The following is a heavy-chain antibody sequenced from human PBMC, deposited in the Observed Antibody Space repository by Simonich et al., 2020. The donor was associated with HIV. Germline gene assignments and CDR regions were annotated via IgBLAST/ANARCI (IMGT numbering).Heavy chain of an antibody. V-gene: IGHV4-34*01. CDR2: INHSGST. CDR1: GGSFSVYY. CDR3: ARLDAVVGVSAPTTAFDI. J-gene: IGHJ3*02. D-gene: IGHD2-15*01. Sequence: QVQLQQWGAGLLKPSETLSLTCAVYGGSFSVYYWSWIRQPPGKGLEWIGEINHSGSTNYNPSLKSRVTISVDTSKNQFSLKLSSVTAADTAVYYCARLDAVVGVSAPTTAFDIWGQGKLVTVSS.